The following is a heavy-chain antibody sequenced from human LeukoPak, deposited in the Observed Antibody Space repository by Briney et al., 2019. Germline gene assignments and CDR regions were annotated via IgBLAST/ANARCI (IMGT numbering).Heavy chain of an antibody. CDR2: INPDGSQT. J-gene: IGHJ5*02. CDR3: ARDLGYGALDP. CDR1: GFAFSSYW. Sequence: GESLRLSCAASGFAFSSYWMNWVRQAPGKGLEWVALINPDGSQTNYVDSVKGRLTISRDNAENSLYLQMNSLRAEDTAVYYCARDLGYGALDPWGQGTLVTVSS. V-gene: IGHV3-7*01. D-gene: IGHD4-17*01.